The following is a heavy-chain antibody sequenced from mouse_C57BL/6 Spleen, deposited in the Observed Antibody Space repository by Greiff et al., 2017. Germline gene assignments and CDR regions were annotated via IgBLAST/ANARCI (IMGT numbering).Heavy chain of an antibody. CDR1: GYAFTNYL. J-gene: IGHJ1*03. CDR3: VSGIAAGVAHWYFGG. D-gene: IGHD1-1*01. V-gene: IGHV1-54*01. Sequence: VQLQQSGAELVRPGTSVQVSCKASGYAFTNYLIGWVKQRPGQGLEWIGGINPGSGGTNYNEKFKGKATLTADKSSSTAYMQLRSRTSEDSAVYVCVSGIAAGVAHWYFGGWGTGTTVT. CDR2: INPGSGGT.